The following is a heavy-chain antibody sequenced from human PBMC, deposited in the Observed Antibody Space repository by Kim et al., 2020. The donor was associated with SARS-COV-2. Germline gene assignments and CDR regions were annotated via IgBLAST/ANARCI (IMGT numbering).Heavy chain of an antibody. Sequence: SETLSLTCAVYGGSFSGYYWSWIRQPPGKGLEWIGEINHSGSTNYNPSLKSRVTISVDTSKNQFSLKLSSVTAADTAVYYCARERYDYVWGSYRPNARPRLDYWGQGTLVTVSS. D-gene: IGHD3-16*02. CDR2: INHSGST. J-gene: IGHJ4*02. CDR3: ARERYDYVWGSYRPNARPRLDY. V-gene: IGHV4-34*01. CDR1: GGSFSGYY.